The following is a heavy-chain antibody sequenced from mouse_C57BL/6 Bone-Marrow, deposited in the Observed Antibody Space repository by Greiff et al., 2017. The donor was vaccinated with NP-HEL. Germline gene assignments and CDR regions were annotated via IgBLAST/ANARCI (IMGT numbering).Heavy chain of an antibody. CDR1: GYAFSSSW. CDR2: IYPGDGDT. J-gene: IGHJ4*01. V-gene: IGHV1-82*01. D-gene: IGHD3-3*01. Sequence: QVQLQQSGPELVKPGASVKISCKASGYAFSSSWMNWVKQRPGKGLEWIGRIYPGDGDTNYNGKFKGKATLTADKSSSTAYMQLSSLTSEDSAVYCCARPRGAMDYWGQGTSVTVSS. CDR3: ARPRGAMDY.